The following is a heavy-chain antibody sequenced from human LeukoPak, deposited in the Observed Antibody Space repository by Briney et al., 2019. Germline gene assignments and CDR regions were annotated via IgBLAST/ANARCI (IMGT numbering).Heavy chain of an antibody. CDR2: INAGNGNT. V-gene: IGHV1-3*01. CDR3: ARDRSGGSSWSFDY. CDR1: GYTFTGYY. J-gene: IGHJ4*02. D-gene: IGHD6-13*01. Sequence: ASVKVSCKASGYTFTGYYMHWVRQAPGQRLEWMGWINAGNGNTKYSQKFQGRVTITRDTSASTAYMELSSLRSEDTAVYYCARDRSGGSSWSFDYWGQGTLVTVSS.